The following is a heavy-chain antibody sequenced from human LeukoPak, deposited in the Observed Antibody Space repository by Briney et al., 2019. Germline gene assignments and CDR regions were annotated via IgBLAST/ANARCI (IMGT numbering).Heavy chain of an antibody. CDR1: GGSISSGDYY. V-gene: IGHV4-30-4*01. Sequence: SETLSLTCTVSGGSISSGDYYWSWIRQPPGKGLEWIGYIYYSGSTYYNPSLKSRVTISVDTSKNQFSLKLSSVTAADTAVYYCAREHGDGPFDYWGQGTLVTVSS. J-gene: IGHJ4*02. CDR2: IYYSGST. CDR3: AREHGDGPFDY. D-gene: IGHD4-17*01.